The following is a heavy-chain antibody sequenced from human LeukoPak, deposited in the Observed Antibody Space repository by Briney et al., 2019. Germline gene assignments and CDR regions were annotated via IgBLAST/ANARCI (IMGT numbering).Heavy chain of an antibody. CDR2: IYHSGST. Sequence: KPSETLSLTCAVSGYSISSGCYWGWIRQPPGNGLEWIGSIYHSGSTYYNPSLKSRVTISVDTSKNQFSLKLSSVTAADTAVYCCARDRGLYSNYPVMIDPWGQGTLVTVSS. CDR3: ARDRGLYSNYPVMIDP. J-gene: IGHJ5*02. D-gene: IGHD4-11*01. V-gene: IGHV4-38-2*02. CDR1: GYSISSGCY.